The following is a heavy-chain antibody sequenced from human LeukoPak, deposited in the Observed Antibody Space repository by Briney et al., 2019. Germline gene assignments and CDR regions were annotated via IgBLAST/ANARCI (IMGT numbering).Heavy chain of an antibody. CDR2: IYSGGSI. J-gene: IGHJ2*01. CDR3: ASAVDTAMASPNWYFDL. Sequence: GGSLRLSCAASGFTVSFNYMTWVRQAPGKGLEWVSVIYSGGSIYYADSVKGRFTISRDSSKNTVYLQMNSLRAEDTAVYYCASAVDTAMASPNWYFDLWGRGTLVTVSS. D-gene: IGHD5-18*01. V-gene: IGHV3-66*01. CDR1: GFTVSFNY.